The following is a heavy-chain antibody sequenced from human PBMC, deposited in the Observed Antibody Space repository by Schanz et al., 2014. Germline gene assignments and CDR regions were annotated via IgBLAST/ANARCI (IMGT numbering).Heavy chain of an antibody. J-gene: IGHJ4*02. CDR3: ARDKGGYYPFDY. CDR1: GITVNTSY. Sequence: EVQLVESGGGLVQPGGSLRLSCAASGITVNTSYMSWARQAPGKGLEWVANIKQDESERSYVDSVKGRFTISRDNAKNSLYLQMNSLRAEDTAVYYCARDKGGYYPFDYWGQGTLVTVSS. D-gene: IGHD3-3*01. V-gene: IGHV3-7*01. CDR2: IKQDESER.